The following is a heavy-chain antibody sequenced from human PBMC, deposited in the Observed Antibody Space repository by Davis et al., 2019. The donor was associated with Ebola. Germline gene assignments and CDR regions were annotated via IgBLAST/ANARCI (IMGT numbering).Heavy chain of an antibody. Sequence: PGGSLRLSCAASGFTFSTYSMNWVRQAPGKVLEWVSSISSSSYIYYADSVKCRFTISRENAKNSLYLQMNSLRAEDTAVYYCARPGRSSSPGYWGQGTLVTVSS. CDR3: ARPGRSSSPGY. V-gene: IGHV3-21*01. CDR2: ISSSSYI. J-gene: IGHJ4*02. D-gene: IGHD6-6*01. CDR1: GFTFSTYS.